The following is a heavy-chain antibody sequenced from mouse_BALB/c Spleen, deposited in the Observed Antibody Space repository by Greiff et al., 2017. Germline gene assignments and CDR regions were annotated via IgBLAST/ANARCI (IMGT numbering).Heavy chain of an antibody. J-gene: IGHJ3*01. CDR1: GFDFSRYW. Sequence: EVKLVESGGGLVQPGGSLKLSCAASGFDFSRYWMSWVRQAPGKGLEWIGEINPDSSTINYTPSLKDKFIISRDNAKNTLYLQMSKVRSEDTALYDCERQDGKRGAYWGQGTLVTVSA. D-gene: IGHD2-1*01. CDR3: ERQDGKRGAY. V-gene: IGHV4-1*02. CDR2: INPDSSTI.